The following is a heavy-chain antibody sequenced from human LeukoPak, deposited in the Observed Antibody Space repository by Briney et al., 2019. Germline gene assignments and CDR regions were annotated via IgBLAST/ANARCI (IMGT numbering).Heavy chain of an antibody. Sequence: ASVKVSCKASGGTFSSYAISWVRQAPGQGLEWMGGIIPIFGTANYAQKFQGRVTITTDESTSTAYMELSSLRSEDTAVYYCAREAPYYYGSGSRYYYYMDVWGKGTTVTVSS. CDR1: GGTFSSYA. CDR2: IIPIFGTA. CDR3: AREAPYYYGSGSRYYYYMDV. V-gene: IGHV1-69*05. J-gene: IGHJ6*03. D-gene: IGHD3-10*01.